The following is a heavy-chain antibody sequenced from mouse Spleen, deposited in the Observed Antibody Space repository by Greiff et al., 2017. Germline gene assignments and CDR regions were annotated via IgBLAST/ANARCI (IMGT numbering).Heavy chain of an antibody. CDR2: ISGGGSYT. J-gene: IGHJ3*01. V-gene: IGHV5-9-2*01. CDR3: ARHEFTTALYAY. CDR1: GFTFSSYG. Sequence: EVMLVESGGGLVKPGGSLKLSCAASGFTFSSYGMSWVRQTPEKRLEWVATISGGGSYTYYPDCVKGRFTISRDNAKNNLYLQMSSLRSEDTALYYCARHEFTTALYAYWGQGTLVTVSA. D-gene: IGHD1-2*01.